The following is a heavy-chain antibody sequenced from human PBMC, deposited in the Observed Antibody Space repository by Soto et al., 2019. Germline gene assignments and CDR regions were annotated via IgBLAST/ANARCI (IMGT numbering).Heavy chain of an antibody. CDR2: INAGNGNT. J-gene: IGHJ6*02. V-gene: IGHV1-3*01. CDR3: ARDLAPYDILTGYYPYYYYGMDV. CDR1: EDTFTRYV. Sequence: ASVKVSCKASEDTFTRYVIHWVRQAPGQRLEWMGWINAGNGNTKYSQNFQGRVTITRDASASTAYMELRSLRSDDTAVYYCARDLAPYDILTGYYPYYYYGMDVWGQGATVTVSS. D-gene: IGHD3-9*01.